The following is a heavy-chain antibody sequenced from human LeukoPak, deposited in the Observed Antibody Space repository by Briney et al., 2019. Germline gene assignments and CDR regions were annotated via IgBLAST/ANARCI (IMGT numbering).Heavy chain of an antibody. CDR1: GFTFSSYA. CDR2: ISYDGSNK. Sequence: GGSLRLSCAASGFTFSSYAMHWVRQAPGKGLEWVAVISYDGSNKYYADSVKGRFTISRDNSKNTLYLQMNSLRAEDTALYYCAKDLEFYNTSGYYSYDYFDYWGQGTLVTVSS. V-gene: IGHV3-30-3*01. J-gene: IGHJ4*02. CDR3: AKDLEFYNTSGYYSYDYFDY. D-gene: IGHD3-22*01.